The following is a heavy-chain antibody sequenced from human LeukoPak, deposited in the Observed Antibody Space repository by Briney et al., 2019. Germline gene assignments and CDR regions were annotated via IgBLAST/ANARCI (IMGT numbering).Heavy chain of an antibody. V-gene: IGHV4-59*01. D-gene: IGHD5-18*01. CDR2: IYYSGST. J-gene: IGHJ2*01. Sequence: SETLSLTCTVSGGSISSYYWSWFRQTPGKGPEWIGYIYYSGSTKYNPSLKSRVNISVDRSKNQFSLKLNSVTAAGTAVYYCARYWGVQLWPHWYFDLWGRGSLVTVSS. CDR3: ARYWGVQLWPHWYFDL. CDR1: GGSISSYY.